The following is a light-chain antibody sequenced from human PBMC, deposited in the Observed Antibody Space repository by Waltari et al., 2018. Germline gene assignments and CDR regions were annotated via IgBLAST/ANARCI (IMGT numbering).Light chain of an antibody. CDR2: RHN. Sequence: QSVLTQPPSASGTPGQRVTISCSGTRSNIGSNYLYWYQQLPGTAPKLLIYRHNRRPSGVPDRFSGSQSGTSASLAISVLRSEDEADYYCAAWDDSLSGRVFGGGTKVTVL. J-gene: IGLJ3*02. CDR3: AAWDDSLSGRV. CDR1: RSNIGSNY. V-gene: IGLV1-47*01.